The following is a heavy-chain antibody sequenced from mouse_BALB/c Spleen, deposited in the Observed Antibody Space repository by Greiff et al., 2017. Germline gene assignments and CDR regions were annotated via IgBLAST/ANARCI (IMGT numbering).Heavy chain of an antibody. CDR2: ISNGGGST. J-gene: IGHJ4*01. Sequence: EVQLQESGGGLVQPGGSLKLSCAASGFTFSSYTMSWVRQTPEKRLEWVAYISNGGGSTYYPDTVKGRFTISRDNAKNTLYLQMSSLKSEDTAMYYCARTGGNYFYYAMDYWGQGTSVTVSS. CDR1: GFTFSSYT. V-gene: IGHV5-12-2*01. CDR3: ARTGGNYFYYAMDY. D-gene: IGHD2-1*01.